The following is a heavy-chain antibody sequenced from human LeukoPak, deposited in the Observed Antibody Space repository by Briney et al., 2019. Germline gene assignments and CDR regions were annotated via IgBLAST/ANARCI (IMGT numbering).Heavy chain of an antibody. CDR2: ISKSGDNT. CDR3: ARHWV. D-gene: IGHD3-16*01. J-gene: IGHJ4*02. CDR1: GSTFSSYS. V-gene: IGHV3-21*04. Sequence: GGSLRLSCAASGSTFSSYSMNWVRQAPRKGLEWVSTISKSGDNTYYADSVKGRFTISRDNSKNTLYLQMNNLRVDDAAVYYCARHWVWGQGTLVSVSS.